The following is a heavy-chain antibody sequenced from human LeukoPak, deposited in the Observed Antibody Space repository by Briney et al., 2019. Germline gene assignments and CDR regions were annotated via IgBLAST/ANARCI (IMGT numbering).Heavy chain of an antibody. D-gene: IGHD2-15*01. CDR1: GFTFTTYA. Sequence: GGSLRLSCAASGFTFTTYAMSWVRQAPGKGLEWVSTISGSGGGTYYADSVKGRFTISRDNSKNTLYLQMNSLRAEDTAVYYCGVGDRGMGIYYFDYWGQGTLVTVSS. CDR3: GVGDRGMGIYYFDY. V-gene: IGHV3-23*01. CDR2: ISGSGGGT. J-gene: IGHJ4*02.